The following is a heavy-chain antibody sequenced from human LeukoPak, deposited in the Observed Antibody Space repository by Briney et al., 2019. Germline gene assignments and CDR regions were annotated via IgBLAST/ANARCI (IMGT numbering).Heavy chain of an antibody. V-gene: IGHV3-21*01. D-gene: IGHD3-22*01. J-gene: IGHJ3*02. CDR3: ARKSYDTQAFDI. CDR1: GFTFSSYS. CDR2: ISSSSSYI. Sequence: GGSLRLSCAASGFTFSSYSMNWVRQAPGKGLEWVSSISSSSSYIYYADSVKGRFTISRDNAKNSLYLQMNSLRAEDTAVYYCARKSYDTQAFDIWGQGTMVTVS.